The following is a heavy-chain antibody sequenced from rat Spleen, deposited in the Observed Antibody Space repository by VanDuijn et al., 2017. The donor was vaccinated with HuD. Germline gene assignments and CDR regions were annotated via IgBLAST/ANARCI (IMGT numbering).Heavy chain of an antibody. CDR3: ARQDYGGYWFAY. Sequence: EVQLVESGGGLVQPGRSMKLSCAASGFTFTNYYMAWVRQAPTKGREWVASISAGGGNTYYRDSVKGRFTVSRDNAKSTLYLQMDSLRSEDTATYYCARQDYGGYWFAYWGQGTLVTVSS. V-gene: IGHV5-25*01. D-gene: IGHD1-11*01. CDR2: ISAGGGNT. J-gene: IGHJ3*01. CDR1: GFTFTNYY.